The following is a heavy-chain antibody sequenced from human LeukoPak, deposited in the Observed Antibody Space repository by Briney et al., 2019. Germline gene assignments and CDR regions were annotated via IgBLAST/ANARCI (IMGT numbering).Heavy chain of an antibody. Sequence: ASVKVSCKASGYTFTSYGISWVRQAPGQGLEWMGWISAYNGNTNYAQKLQGRVTMTTDTSTSTAYRELRSLRSDDTAVYYCARGLVVTYYYDSSGYNAFDIWGQGTMVTVSS. CDR1: GYTFTSYG. D-gene: IGHD3-22*01. V-gene: IGHV1-18*01. CDR2: ISAYNGNT. J-gene: IGHJ3*02. CDR3: ARGLVVTYYYDSSGYNAFDI.